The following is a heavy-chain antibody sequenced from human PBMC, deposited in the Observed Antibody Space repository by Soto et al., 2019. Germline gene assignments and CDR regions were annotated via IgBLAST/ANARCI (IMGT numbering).Heavy chain of an antibody. Sequence: SETLSLTCTVSGGSISSYYWSWIRQPPGKGLEWIGYIYYSGSTNYNPSLKSRVTISVDTSKNQFSLKLSSVTAADTAVYYCARANSVRFLEWLPPALYYYYGMDVWGQGTMVTVSS. CDR1: GGSISSYY. CDR2: IYYSGST. J-gene: IGHJ6*02. D-gene: IGHD3-3*01. CDR3: ARANSVRFLEWLPPALYYYYGMDV. V-gene: IGHV4-59*01.